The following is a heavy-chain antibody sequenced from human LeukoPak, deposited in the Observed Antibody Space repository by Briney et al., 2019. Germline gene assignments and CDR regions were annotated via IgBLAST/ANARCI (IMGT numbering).Heavy chain of an antibody. V-gene: IGHV4-39*07. Sequence: PSETLSLTCTVSGGSISSSSYYWGWIRQPPGKGLEWIGSIYYSGSTKYNPSLKSRVTISVDTSKNQFSLRLSSVTAADTAVYYCTRVSVHGYLDYWGQGTLVTVSS. CDR2: IYYSGST. CDR3: TRVSVHGYLDY. J-gene: IGHJ4*02. CDR1: GGSISSSSYY. D-gene: IGHD4-17*01.